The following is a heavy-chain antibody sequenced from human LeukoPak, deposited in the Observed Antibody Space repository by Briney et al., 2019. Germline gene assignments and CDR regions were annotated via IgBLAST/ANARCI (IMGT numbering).Heavy chain of an antibody. CDR1: GFTFSSYA. V-gene: IGHV3-23*01. CDR2: ISTSGDNT. CDR3: ARKVYHRFDY. D-gene: IGHD2-2*01. J-gene: IGHJ4*02. Sequence: GSLRLSCAASGFTFSSYAMTWVRQAPGKGLEWVSAISTSGDNTYYADSVRGRFTISRDNSKSTLYLQMNSLRADDTAVYYCARKVYHRFDYWGQGTLVTVSS.